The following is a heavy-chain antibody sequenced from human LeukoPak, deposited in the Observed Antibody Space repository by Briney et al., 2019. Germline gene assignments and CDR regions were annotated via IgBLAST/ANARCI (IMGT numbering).Heavy chain of an antibody. CDR1: GGTFSSYA. V-gene: IGHV1-69*04. CDR2: IIPILGIA. J-gene: IGHJ4*02. Sequence: ASVKVSCKASGGTFSSYAISWVRQAPGQGLEWMGRIIPILGIANYAQKFQGRVTITADKSTSTAYMELSSLRSEDTAAYYCARGPRGSYYFYFDYWGQGTLVTVSS. CDR3: ARGPRGSYYFYFDY. D-gene: IGHD1-26*01.